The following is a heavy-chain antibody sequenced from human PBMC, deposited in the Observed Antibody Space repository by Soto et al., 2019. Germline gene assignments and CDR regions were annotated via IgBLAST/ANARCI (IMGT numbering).Heavy chain of an antibody. Sequence: QVQLVQSGAEVKKPGSSVTVSCKASGGTLSSYALSWVRQAPGQGLEWMGRITPFSGAPNYAQKFQDRVTITADASTSTGYMELTGLTSEDTAVYYCARVVMTTVPASFYYGMDVWGQGTSVIVS. CDR1: GGTLSSYA. CDR3: ARVVMTTVPASFYYGMDV. J-gene: IGHJ6*02. CDR2: ITPFSGAP. D-gene: IGHD4-4*01. V-gene: IGHV1-69*18.